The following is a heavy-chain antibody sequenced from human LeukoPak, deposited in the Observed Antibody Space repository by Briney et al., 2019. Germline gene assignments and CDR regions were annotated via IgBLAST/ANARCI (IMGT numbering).Heavy chain of an antibody. D-gene: IGHD3-3*01. J-gene: IGHJ4*02. Sequence: GGSLRLSCAASGFTFSSYWMSWVRRAPGKGLEWVANIKQDGSEKYYVDSVKGRFTISRDNAKNSLYLQMNSLRAEDTAVYYCARSHYDFWSGFDVPYYWGQGTLVTVSS. CDR1: GFTFSSYW. CDR2: IKQDGSEK. V-gene: IGHV3-7*01. CDR3: ARSHYDFWSGFDVPYY.